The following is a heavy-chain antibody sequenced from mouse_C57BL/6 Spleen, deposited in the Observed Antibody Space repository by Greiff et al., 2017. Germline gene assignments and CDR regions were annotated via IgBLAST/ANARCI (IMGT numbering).Heavy chain of an antibody. CDR3: ARRVYDYAVDY. CDR2: IYPGSGST. J-gene: IGHJ4*01. CDR1: GYTFTSYW. Sequence: QVQLQQPGAELVKPGASVKMSCKASGYTFTSYWITWVKQRPGQGLEWIGDIYPGSGSTNYNEKFKSKATLTVDTSSSTAYMQLSSLTSKDSAVYYCARRVYDYAVDYWGQGTSVTVSS. V-gene: IGHV1-55*01. D-gene: IGHD2-12*01.